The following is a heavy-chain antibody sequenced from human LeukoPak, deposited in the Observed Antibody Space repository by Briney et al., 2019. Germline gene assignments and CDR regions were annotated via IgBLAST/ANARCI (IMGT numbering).Heavy chain of an antibody. CDR2: IYYSGST. CDR3: ARHSVGATVTKPFVY. D-gene: IGHD4-17*01. V-gene: IGHV4-39*01. Sequence: SETLSLTCTVSGGSITSNTYYWGWIRQAPGKGLEWIGSIYYSGSTYYTPSLKSRVTISADTSKNQLSLQLSSVTAADTAVYYCARHSVGATVTKPFVYWGQGTLVTVSS. CDR1: GGSITSNTYY. J-gene: IGHJ4*02.